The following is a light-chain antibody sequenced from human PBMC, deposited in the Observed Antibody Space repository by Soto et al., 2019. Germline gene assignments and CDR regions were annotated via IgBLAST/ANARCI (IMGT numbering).Light chain of an antibody. J-gene: IGLJ2*01. CDR3: GADHGSGSTWV. CDR1: SGYSNYK. Sequence: QSVLTQSPSASASLGASVTLTCTLSSGYSNYKVDWYQQRPGKGPQFVMGLGTGGIVASKGDGIPDRFSVLGSGLTRNLAIKNIQQEDESDYHCGADHGSGSTWVFGGGTKLTVL. V-gene: IGLV9-49*01. CDR2: LGTGGIVA.